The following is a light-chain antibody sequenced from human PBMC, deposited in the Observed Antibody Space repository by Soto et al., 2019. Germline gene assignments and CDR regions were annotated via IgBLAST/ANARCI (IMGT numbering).Light chain of an antibody. V-gene: IGLV1-40*01. CDR2: ANS. Sequence: QSVLTQPPSVSGAPGQRVTISCTGSSSNIGAGYDVHWYQQLPGTAPKLLIYANSNRPSGVPDRFSGSKSGTSASLAITGLQAEDEADYYCQSYDSSLSGSVVFGGGTKLTVL. J-gene: IGLJ2*01. CDR3: QSYDSSLSGSVV. CDR1: SSNIGAGYD.